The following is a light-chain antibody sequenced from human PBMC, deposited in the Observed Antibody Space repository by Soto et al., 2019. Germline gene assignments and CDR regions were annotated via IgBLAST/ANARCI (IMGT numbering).Light chain of an antibody. V-gene: IGKV1-39*01. Sequence: DIQMTQSPSSLSASVGDRVTITCRASQSMSKYLNWYQQKPGKAPNLLIYAASSLQSGVPSRFSGSGSGTDFTLTISSLQPEDFAIYYCQQTYNTPYTFGQGTKLEIK. CDR2: AAS. CDR3: QQTYNTPYT. CDR1: QSMSKY. J-gene: IGKJ2*01.